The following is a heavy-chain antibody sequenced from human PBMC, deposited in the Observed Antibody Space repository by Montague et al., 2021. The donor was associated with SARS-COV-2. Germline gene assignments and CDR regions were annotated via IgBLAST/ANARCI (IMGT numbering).Heavy chain of an antibody. CDR1: GFSFKNSW. J-gene: IGHJ3*01. CDR2: IKSSTGGGTV. Sequence: SLRLSCAASGFSFKNSWMNWVRQAPGKGLEWVGRIKSSTGGGTVDYAETLRFRFTISRDDSKNTLYLQMNSLKAGDTAIYYCCFRGLEAATDEAFDLWGPGTMVTVSS. CDR3: CFRGLEAATDEAFDL. V-gene: IGHV3-15*05. D-gene: IGHD2-15*01.